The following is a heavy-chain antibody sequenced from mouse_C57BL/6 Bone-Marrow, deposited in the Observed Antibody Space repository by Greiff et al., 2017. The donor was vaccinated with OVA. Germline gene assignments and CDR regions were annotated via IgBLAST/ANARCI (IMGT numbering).Heavy chain of an antibody. Sequence: DVQLVESGGGLVQPGESLKLSCESNEYEFPSHDMSWVRKTPEKRLELVAAINSDGGSTSYPDTMERRFIISRDNTKKTLYLQMSSLRSEDTALYYCPSTMITTDYAMDYWGQGTSVTVSS. J-gene: IGHJ4*01. V-gene: IGHV5-2*01. CDR3: PSTMITTDYAMDY. D-gene: IGHD2-4*01. CDR1: EYEFPSHD. CDR2: INSDGGST.